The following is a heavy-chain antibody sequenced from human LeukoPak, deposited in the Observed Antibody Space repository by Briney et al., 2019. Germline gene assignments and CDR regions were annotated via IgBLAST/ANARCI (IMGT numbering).Heavy chain of an antibody. CDR3: ARHRQQYSSGSDAFDI. J-gene: IGHJ3*02. D-gene: IGHD6-19*01. Sequence: GESLKISCKGSGYSFTSYWIGWVRQMPGKGLEWMGIIYPGDSDTRYSPSFQGQVTISADKSISTAYLQWSSLKASDTAMYYCARHRQQYSSGSDAFDIWGQGTMVTVSS. CDR2: IYPGDSDT. V-gene: IGHV5-51*01. CDR1: GYSFTSYW.